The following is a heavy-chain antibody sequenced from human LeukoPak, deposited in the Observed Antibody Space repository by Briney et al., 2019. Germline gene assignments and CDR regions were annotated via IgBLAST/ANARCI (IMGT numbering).Heavy chain of an antibody. D-gene: IGHD1-26*01. V-gene: IGHV4-34*01. CDR3: ARGRGGSGSYRVPGELDY. CDR1: GGSFSGYY. J-gene: IGHJ4*02. Sequence: SETLSLTCAAYGGSFSGYYWSWIRQPPGKGLEWIGEINHSGSTNYNPSLKSRVTISVDTSKNQFSLKLSSVTAADTAVYYCARGRGGSGSYRVPGELDYWGQGTLVTVSS. CDR2: INHSGST.